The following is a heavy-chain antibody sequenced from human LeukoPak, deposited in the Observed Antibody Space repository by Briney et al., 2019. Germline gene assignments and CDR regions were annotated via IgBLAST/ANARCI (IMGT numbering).Heavy chain of an antibody. Sequence: SETLSLTCTVSGGSISSYYWSWIRQPPGKGLEWIGYIYYSGSTNYNPSLKSRVTISVDTSKNQFSLKLSSVTAADTAVYCCARARKSGTTSLYYYYGMDVWGQGTTVTVSS. CDR1: GGSISSYY. V-gene: IGHV4-59*01. CDR2: IYYSGST. CDR3: ARARKSGTTSLYYYYGMDV. D-gene: IGHD1-7*01. J-gene: IGHJ6*02.